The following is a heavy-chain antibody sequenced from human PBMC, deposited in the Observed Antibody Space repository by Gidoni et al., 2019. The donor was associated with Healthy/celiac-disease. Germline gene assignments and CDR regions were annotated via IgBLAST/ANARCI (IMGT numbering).Heavy chain of an antibody. CDR3: ARVYGSGVAFDI. Sequence: QRLEWMGWINAGNGNTKYSQKFQGRVTITRDTSASTAYMELSSLRSDDTAVYYCARVYGSGVAFDIWGQGTMVTVSS. CDR2: INAGNGNT. J-gene: IGHJ3*02. D-gene: IGHD3-10*01. V-gene: IGHV1-3*01.